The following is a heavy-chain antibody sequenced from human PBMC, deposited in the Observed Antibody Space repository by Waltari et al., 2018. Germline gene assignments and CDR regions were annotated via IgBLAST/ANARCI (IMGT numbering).Heavy chain of an antibody. J-gene: IGHJ6*02. CDR1: GFNFSRYA. Sequence: EVQLLESGGDLLQPGGSLRLSCGASGFNFSRYALSWVRQAPGKGLEWVSCININGDYTYYASSVKGRFTISRDNSKSTVYLQMNSLRAEDTALYYCAKSLEADRLRYGMDVWGQGTTVTVSS. CDR3: AKSLEADRLRYGMDV. D-gene: IGHD6-6*01. CDR2: ININGDYT. V-gene: IGHV3-23*01.